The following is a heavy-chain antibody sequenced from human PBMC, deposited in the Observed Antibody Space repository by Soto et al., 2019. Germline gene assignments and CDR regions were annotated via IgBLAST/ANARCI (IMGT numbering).Heavy chain of an antibody. V-gene: IGHV1-46*01. J-gene: IGHJ6*02. Sequence: GASVKVSCKASGYTFTSYYMHWVRQAPGQGLEWMGIINPSGGSTSYAQKFQGRVTMTRDTSTSTVYMELSSLRSEDTAVYYCAREYCGGDCYSASYYYYYYGMDVWGQGTTVTVYS. CDR1: GYTFTSYY. CDR2: INPSGGST. D-gene: IGHD2-21*02. CDR3: AREYCGGDCYSASYYYYYYGMDV.